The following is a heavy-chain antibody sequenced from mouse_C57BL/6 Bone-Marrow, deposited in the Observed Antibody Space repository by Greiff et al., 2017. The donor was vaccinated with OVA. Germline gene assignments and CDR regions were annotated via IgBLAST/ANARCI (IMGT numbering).Heavy chain of an antibody. CDR3: ARENYYGSSLGWFAY. D-gene: IGHD1-1*01. V-gene: IGHV5-4*01. Sequence: EVKLVESGGGLVKPGGSLKLSCAASGFTFSSYAMSWVRQTPEKRLEWVATISDGGSYTYYPDNVKGRFTISRDNAKNNLYLQMSHLKSEDTAMYYCARENYYGSSLGWFAYWGQGTLVTVSA. CDR2: ISDGGSYT. CDR1: GFTFSSYA. J-gene: IGHJ3*01.